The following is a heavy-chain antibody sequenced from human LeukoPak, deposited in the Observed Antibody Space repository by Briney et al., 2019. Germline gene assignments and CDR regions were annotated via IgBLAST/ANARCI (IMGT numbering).Heavy chain of an antibody. D-gene: IGHD4-17*01. CDR1: GFTFSSYA. Sequence: PGGSLRLSCAASGFTFSSYAMHWVRQAPGKGLEWVAVISYDGSNKYYADSVKGRFTISRDNSKNTLYLQMNSLRAEDTAVYYCAREPSYGDYVDGFYFDYWGQGTLVTVSS. J-gene: IGHJ4*02. CDR3: AREPSYGDYVDGFYFDY. V-gene: IGHV3-30*04. CDR2: ISYDGSNK.